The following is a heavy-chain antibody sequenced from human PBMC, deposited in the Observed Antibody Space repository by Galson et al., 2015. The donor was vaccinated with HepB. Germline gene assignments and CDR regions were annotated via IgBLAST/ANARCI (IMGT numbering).Heavy chain of an antibody. CDR2: TYYRSKWYY. D-gene: IGHD3-10*01. Sequence: CAISGDSVSSNSAAWNWIRQSPSRGLEWLGRTYYRSKWYYNYAASVKSRATINTVTSKNQFSLQLNSVTPEDTAVYYCARDRGLFDPWGQGILVTVSS. CDR1: GDSVSSNSAA. V-gene: IGHV6-1*01. J-gene: IGHJ5*02. CDR3: ARDRGLFDP.